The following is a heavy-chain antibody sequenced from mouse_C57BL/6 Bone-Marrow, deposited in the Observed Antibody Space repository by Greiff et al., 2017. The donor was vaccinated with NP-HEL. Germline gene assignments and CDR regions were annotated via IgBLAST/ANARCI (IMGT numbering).Heavy chain of an antibody. J-gene: IGHJ3*01. CDR1: GFSLTSYG. Sequence: QVQLQQSGPGLVQPSQSLSITCTVSGFSLTSYGVHWVRQSPGKGLEWLGVIWSGGSTDYNAAFISRLSISKDNSKSQVFFKMNSLQADDTAIYYCARELGRGPFAYWGQGTLVTVSA. CDR2: IWSGGST. CDR3: ARELGRGPFAY. D-gene: IGHD4-1*01. V-gene: IGHV2-2*01.